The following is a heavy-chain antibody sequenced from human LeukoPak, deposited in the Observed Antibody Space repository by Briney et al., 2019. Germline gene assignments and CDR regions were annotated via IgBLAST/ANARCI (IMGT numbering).Heavy chain of an antibody. V-gene: IGHV1-69*13. CDR3: LSYPKNWFDP. J-gene: IGHJ5*02. D-gene: IGHD2-2*01. CDR1: GGTFSSYA. Sequence: SVKVSCKASGGTFSSYAISWVRQAPGQGLEWMGGIIPIFGTANYAQKFQGRVTITADESTSTAYMELSSLRSEDTAVYYCLSYPKNWFDPWGQGTLVTVSS. CDR2: IIPIFGTA.